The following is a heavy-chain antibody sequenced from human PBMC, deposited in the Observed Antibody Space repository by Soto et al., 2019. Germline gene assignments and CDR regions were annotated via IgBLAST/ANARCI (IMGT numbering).Heavy chain of an antibody. CDR3: ARAGRYVRGVISGHGY. V-gene: IGHV4-31*03. CDR1: GGSISSGGYY. CDR2: IYYSGST. Sequence: SETLSLTCTVSGGSISSGGYYWSWIRQHPGKGLEWIGYIYYSGSTYYNPSLKCRVTISVDTSKNQFSLKLSSVTAADTAVYYGARAGRYVRGVISGHGYWGQGTLVTVSS. D-gene: IGHD3-10*02. J-gene: IGHJ4*02.